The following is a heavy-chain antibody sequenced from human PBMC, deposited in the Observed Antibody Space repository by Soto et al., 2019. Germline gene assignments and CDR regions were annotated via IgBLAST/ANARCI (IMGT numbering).Heavy chain of an antibody. V-gene: IGHV4-59*01. CDR3: ASGRYLQLPGY. CDR2: IYNSGST. J-gene: IGHJ4*02. Sequence: QVQLQESGPGLVKPSETLSLTCTVSGGSINSYYLSWIRQPPGKGLEWIGYIYNSGSTNSNPSLKSRVTISVDTSKNQFSLKLCSVTAADTAVYYCASGRYLQLPGYWGQGTLVTVSS. CDR1: GGSINSYY. D-gene: IGHD1-1*01.